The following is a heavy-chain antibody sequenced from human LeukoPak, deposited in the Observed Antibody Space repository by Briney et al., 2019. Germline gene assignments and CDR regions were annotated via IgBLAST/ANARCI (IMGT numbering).Heavy chain of an antibody. D-gene: IGHD2-15*01. CDR3: ARDGVALY. J-gene: IGHJ4*02. V-gene: IGHV3-48*01. Sequence: GGSLRLSCAASGFTFSNDGMSWVRQAPGKRPEWISYINSRSSDIHYADSVKGRFTIYRDNVKNSLFLQMNSLRVEDTAVYFCARDGVALYWGQGTLVTVSS. CDR2: INSRSSDI. CDR1: GFTFSNDG.